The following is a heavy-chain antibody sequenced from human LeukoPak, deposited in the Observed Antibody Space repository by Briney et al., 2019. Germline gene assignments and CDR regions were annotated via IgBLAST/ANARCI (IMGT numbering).Heavy chain of an antibody. CDR1: GGSFSGYY. Sequence: SETLSLTCAVYGGSFSGYYWSWIRQPPGKGLEWIGEINHSGSTNYNPSLKSRVTISVDTSKNQFSLKPSSVTAADTAVYYCARASSGWAPFWYWGQGTLVTVSS. D-gene: IGHD6-19*01. V-gene: IGHV4-34*01. J-gene: IGHJ4*02. CDR2: INHSGST. CDR3: ARASSGWAPFWY.